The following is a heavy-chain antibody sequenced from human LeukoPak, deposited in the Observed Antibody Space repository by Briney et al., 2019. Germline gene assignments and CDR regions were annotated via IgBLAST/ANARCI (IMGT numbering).Heavy chain of an antibody. CDR1: GFTVSSNY. D-gene: IGHD4-17*01. V-gene: IGHV3-66*01. CDR3: ARENYGDYVGLGYDY. Sequence: PGGSLRLSCAASGFTVSSNYMSWVRQAPGKGLEWVSVIYSGGSTYYADSVKGRFTISRDNSKNTLYLQMNSLRAEDTAVYYCARENYGDYVGLGYDYWGQGTLVTVSS. CDR2: IYSGGST. J-gene: IGHJ4*02.